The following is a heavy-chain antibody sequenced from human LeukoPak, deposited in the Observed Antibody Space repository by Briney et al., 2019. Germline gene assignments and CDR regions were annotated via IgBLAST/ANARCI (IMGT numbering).Heavy chain of an antibody. V-gene: IGHV1-8*01. D-gene: IGHD4-17*01. J-gene: IGHJ4*02. CDR2: MNPKSGNT. Sequence: ASVKVSCKASGYTFSNYDINWVRQATGQGLEWMGWMNPKSGNTGYAQNFQGRVTMTRNSSITTSYMELSSLRSEDTAVYFCARASRTYFGDYLYYFDSWGQGTLATVSS. CDR3: ARASRTYFGDYLYYFDS. CDR1: GYTFSNYD.